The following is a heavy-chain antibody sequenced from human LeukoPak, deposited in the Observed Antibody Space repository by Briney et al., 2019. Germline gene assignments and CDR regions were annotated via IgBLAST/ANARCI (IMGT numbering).Heavy chain of an antibody. D-gene: IGHD3-16*01. CDR2: IRYDGSNK. Sequence: GGSLRLPCAASGFTFRSYGLHGVGQAPGKGLEWVAFIRYDGSNKYYADSVKGRFTISRYNSKNTLYLQMNSLRAEDTAVYYCAKKGENILGSGQWGQGTLVTVSS. CDR3: AKKGENILGSGQ. J-gene: IGHJ4*02. V-gene: IGHV3-30*02. CDR1: GFTFRSYG.